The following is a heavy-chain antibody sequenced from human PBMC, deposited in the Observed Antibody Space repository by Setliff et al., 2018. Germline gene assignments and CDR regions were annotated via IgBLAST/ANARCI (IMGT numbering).Heavy chain of an antibody. CDR2: IYPSGGT. Sequence: PSETLSLTCTVSGGSISSGHYYWNWIRQPAGKGLEWIGRIYPSGGTNYNPSLKSRVTISVDTSKNHFSLKLTSVTAADTAVYYCARDGAYCSGGSCYSFDYWGPGTPVTVSS. V-gene: IGHV4-61*02. D-gene: IGHD2-15*01. CDR1: GGSISSGHYY. CDR3: ARDGAYCSGGSCYSFDY. J-gene: IGHJ4*02.